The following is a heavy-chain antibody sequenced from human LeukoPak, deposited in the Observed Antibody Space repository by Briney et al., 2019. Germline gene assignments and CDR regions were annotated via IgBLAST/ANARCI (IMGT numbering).Heavy chain of an antibody. V-gene: IGHV4-59*01. Sequence: SETLSLTCTVSGGSISSYYWSRIRQPPGKGLEWIGYIYYSGSTNYNPSLKSRVTISVDTSKNQFSLKLSSATAADTAVYYCARMTNWGQGTLVTVSS. CDR1: GGSISSYY. CDR2: IYYSGST. J-gene: IGHJ4*02. CDR3: ARMTN.